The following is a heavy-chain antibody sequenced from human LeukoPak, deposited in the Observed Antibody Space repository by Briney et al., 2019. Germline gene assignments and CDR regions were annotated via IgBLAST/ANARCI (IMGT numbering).Heavy chain of an antibody. CDR1: GFTFSRYW. D-gene: IGHD3-10*02. CDR2: IKQDASEK. CDR3: AELGITMIGGV. V-gene: IGHV3-7*01. Sequence: PGGSLRLSCAASGFTFSRYWMSWVRQTPEKGLEWVANIKQDASEKYYVDSVKGRFTISRDNAKNSLYLQMNSLRAEDTAVYYCAELGITMIGGVWGKGTTVTISS. J-gene: IGHJ6*04.